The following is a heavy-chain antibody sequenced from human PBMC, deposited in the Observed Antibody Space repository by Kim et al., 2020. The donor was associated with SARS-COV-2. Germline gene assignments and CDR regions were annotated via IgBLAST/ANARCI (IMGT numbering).Heavy chain of an antibody. Sequence: GGSLRLSCAASGFTVRGYWMHWVRQVPGEGLVWVSRIAGDGSSITYADSVKGRFTISRDNAKNTLYLQMNSLRVEDMAFYHCTGNPEGNSGLFDVWGQGTMVTVSS. J-gene: IGHJ3*01. CDR3: TGNPEGNSGLFDV. CDR1: GFTVRGYW. V-gene: IGHV3-74*01. CDR2: IAGDGSSI. D-gene: IGHD5-12*01.